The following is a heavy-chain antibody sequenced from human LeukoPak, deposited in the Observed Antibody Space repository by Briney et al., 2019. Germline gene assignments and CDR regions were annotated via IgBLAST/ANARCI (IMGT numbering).Heavy chain of an antibody. CDR3: VRDLGGRSGH. V-gene: IGHV3-74*01. J-gene: IGHJ4*02. Sequence: PGGSLRLSCTASGFTFSTYSMNWVRQAPGKGLVWVSRINEDGSTTSYADSVKGRSTIFRDNAKNTLYLQMNSLRAEDTAVYYCVRDLGGRSGHWGQGTLVTVSS. CDR2: INEDGSTT. CDR1: GFTFSTYS. D-gene: IGHD1-26*01.